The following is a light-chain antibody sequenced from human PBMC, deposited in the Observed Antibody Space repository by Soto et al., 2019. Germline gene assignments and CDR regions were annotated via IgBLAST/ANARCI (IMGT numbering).Light chain of an antibody. CDR1: QSISHY. CDR3: QQYNNWPPT. V-gene: IGKV1-39*01. CDR2: GAS. J-gene: IGKJ1*01. Sequence: DIQMTQSPSSLSAAAGDRVTITCRASQSISHYLNWYQQKPGKAPKLLLYGASTLQSGVPSRFSGSGSGTDFTVAIYILQPEDFAVYYCQQYNNWPPTFGQGTKVEI.